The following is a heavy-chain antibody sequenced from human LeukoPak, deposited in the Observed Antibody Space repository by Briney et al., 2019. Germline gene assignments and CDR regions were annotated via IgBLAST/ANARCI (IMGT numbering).Heavy chain of an antibody. CDR1: GFTFSSYS. CDR3: AKSSWGIVVVPAAREGSWFDP. V-gene: IGHV3-48*01. Sequence: GGSLRLSCAASGFTFSSYSMNWVRQAPGKGLEWVSYISSSSSTIYYADSVKGRFTTSRDNSKNTLYLQMNSLRAEDTAVYYCAKSSWGIVVVPAAREGSWFDPWGQGTLVTVSS. CDR2: ISSSSSTI. J-gene: IGHJ5*02. D-gene: IGHD2-2*01.